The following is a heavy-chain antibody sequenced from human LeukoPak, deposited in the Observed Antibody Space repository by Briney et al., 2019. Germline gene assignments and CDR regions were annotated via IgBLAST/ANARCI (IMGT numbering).Heavy chain of an antibody. V-gene: IGHV3-23*01. CDR3: AAKILGSAPFDF. CDR1: GFTFSSYA. J-gene: IGHJ4*02. CDR2: IGATGGLI. Sequence: GGSLRLSCAASGFTFSSYAMSWVRQAPGKGLEWVSSIGATGGLISYADSVKGRVTVSSSEKTFYLQMNSLRAEDTAVYFCAAKILGSAPFDFWGQGTLVTVSA. D-gene: IGHD3-10*01.